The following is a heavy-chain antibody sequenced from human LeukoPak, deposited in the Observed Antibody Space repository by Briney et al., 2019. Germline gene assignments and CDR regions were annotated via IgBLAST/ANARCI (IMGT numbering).Heavy chain of an antibody. V-gene: IGHV4-59*01. J-gene: IGHJ3*02. CDR3: ARGSQWGHAFDI. CDR1: GGSISSYY. D-gene: IGHD1-26*01. CDR2: IYYSGST. Sequence: DPSETLSPTCTVSGGSISSYYWSWIRQPPGKGLEWIGYIYYSGSTNYNPSLKSRVTISVDTSKNQFSLKLSSVTAADTAVYYCARGSQWGHAFDIWGQGTMVTVSS.